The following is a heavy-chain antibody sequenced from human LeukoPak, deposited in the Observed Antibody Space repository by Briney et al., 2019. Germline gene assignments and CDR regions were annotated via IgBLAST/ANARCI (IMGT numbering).Heavy chain of an antibody. CDR1: GASIRSGDYY. Sequence: SETLSLTCTVSGASIRSGDYYWSWIRQSPGKGLEWIGYIYDSRSTYYNPSLKSRITISVDTSENRFSLKLSSVTATDTAVYDCARDCSGGSCYGAFDIWGQGTMVTVSS. V-gene: IGHV4-30-4*01. CDR2: IYDSRST. J-gene: IGHJ3*02. CDR3: ARDCSGGSCYGAFDI. D-gene: IGHD2-15*01.